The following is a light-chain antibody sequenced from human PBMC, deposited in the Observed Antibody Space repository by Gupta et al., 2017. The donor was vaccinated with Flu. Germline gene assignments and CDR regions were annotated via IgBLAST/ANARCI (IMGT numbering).Light chain of an antibody. CDR1: HSVSNK. V-gene: IGKV3-15*01. CDR3: QEYNHWAIT. Sequence: VMTQSPVILSVSPGDTVTLACRASHSVSNKIAWYQQIPGQAPRLLIYGPSSRAPGVPARFSGGGSGTEFTLTIISLHSEDFAIYYCQEYNHWAITFGQGTLLEIK. CDR2: GPS. J-gene: IGKJ5*01.